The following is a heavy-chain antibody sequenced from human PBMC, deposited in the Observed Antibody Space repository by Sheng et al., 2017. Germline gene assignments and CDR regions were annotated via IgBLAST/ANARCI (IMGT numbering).Heavy chain of an antibody. V-gene: IGHV3-48*03. D-gene: IGHD3-10*01. J-gene: IGHJ4*02. CDR1: GFTFSSYE. CDR2: ISSSGSTI. CDR3: AREMGDTMVRGVIANYFDY. Sequence: EVQLVESGGGLVQPGGSLRLSCAASGFTFSSYEMNWVRQAPGKGLEWVSYISSSGSTIYYADSVKGRFTISRDNAKNSLYLQMNSLRAEDTAVYYCAREMGDTMVRGVIANYFDYWGQGTLVTVSS.